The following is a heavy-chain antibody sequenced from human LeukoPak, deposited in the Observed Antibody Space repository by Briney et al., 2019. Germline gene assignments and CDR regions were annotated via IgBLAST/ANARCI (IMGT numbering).Heavy chain of an antibody. D-gene: IGHD6-13*01. CDR3: ARHGYSSSWYYFDY. CDR2: INPNSGGT. Sequence: GASVKVSCKASGYTFTGYCMHWVRQAPGQGLEWMGWINPNSGGTNYAQKFQGRVTMTRDTSISTAYMELGRLRSDDTAVYYCARHGYSSSWYYFDYWGQGTLVTVSS. V-gene: IGHV1-2*02. J-gene: IGHJ4*02. CDR1: GYTFTGYC.